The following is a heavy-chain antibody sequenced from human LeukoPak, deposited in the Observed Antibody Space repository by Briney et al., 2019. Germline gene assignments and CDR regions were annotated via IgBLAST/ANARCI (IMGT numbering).Heavy chain of an antibody. J-gene: IGHJ4*02. CDR3: ARVRWELEPPDY. D-gene: IGHD1-26*01. Sequence: SCKASGFTFSNYGMHWVRQAPGKGLEWVAVIWYDGSNKYYADSVKGRFTISRDNSKNTLYLQMNSLRAEDTAVYYCARVRWELEPPDYWGQGTLVTVSS. V-gene: IGHV3-33*01. CDR1: GFTFSNYG. CDR2: IWYDGSNK.